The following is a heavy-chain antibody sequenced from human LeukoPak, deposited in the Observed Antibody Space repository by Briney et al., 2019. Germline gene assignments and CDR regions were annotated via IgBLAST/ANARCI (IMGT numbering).Heavy chain of an antibody. CDR1: GVSISSYY. J-gene: IGHJ4*02. V-gene: IGHV4-59*01. CDR2: IYYSGST. CDR3: ARAVGWYVTH. Sequence: PSETLSLTCTVSGVSISSYYWSWIRQPPGKGLEWIGYIYYSGSTNYNPSLKSRVTISVDTSKNQFSLKLSSVTAADTAVYYCARAVGWYVTHWGQGTLVTVSS. D-gene: IGHD6-19*01.